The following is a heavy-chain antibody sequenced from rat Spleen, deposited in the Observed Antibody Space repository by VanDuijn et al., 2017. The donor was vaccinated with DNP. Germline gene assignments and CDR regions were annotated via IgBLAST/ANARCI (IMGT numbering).Heavy chain of an antibody. CDR1: GFTFSDYH. CDR2: ISPGGGDT. D-gene: IGHD1-3*01. V-gene: IGHV5-25*01. Sequence: EVQLVESGGDLVQPGRSLKLSCAASGFTFSDYHMAWVRQAPKKGLEWVASISPGGGDTYYRDSVKGRFTVSRDNARSTLFLQMDSLRSEDTATYYCARQTPEFGFNPDWYLDFWGPGTMVTVSS. CDR3: ARQTPEFGFNPDWYLDF. J-gene: IGHJ1*01.